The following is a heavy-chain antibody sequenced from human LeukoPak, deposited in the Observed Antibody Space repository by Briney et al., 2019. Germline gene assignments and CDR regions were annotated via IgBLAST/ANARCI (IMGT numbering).Heavy chain of an antibody. CDR2: FDPEDGET. D-gene: IGHD2-15*01. J-gene: IGHJ4*02. V-gene: IGHV1-24*01. CDR3: ATGYCSGGSCYALYY. Sequence: ASVKVSCKVSGYTLTELSMHWVRQAPGKGLEWMGGFDPEDGETIYARKFQGRVTMTEDTSTDTAYMELSSLRSEDTAVYYCATGYCSGGSCYALYYWGQGTLVTVSS. CDR1: GYTLTELS.